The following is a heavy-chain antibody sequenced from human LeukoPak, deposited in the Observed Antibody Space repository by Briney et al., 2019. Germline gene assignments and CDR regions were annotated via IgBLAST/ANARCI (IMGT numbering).Heavy chain of an antibody. V-gene: IGHV3-23*01. CDR3: ARDLGGYFDY. CDR2: ISVTGGST. Sequence: GGSLRLSCAASGFTFSTYAMSWVRQAPGRGLEWVSAISVTGGSTYSADSVKGRFTISRDNSKNTLNLQMNSLRAEDTAVYYCARDLGGYFDYWGQGTLVTVSS. J-gene: IGHJ4*02. D-gene: IGHD2-15*01. CDR1: GFTFSTYA.